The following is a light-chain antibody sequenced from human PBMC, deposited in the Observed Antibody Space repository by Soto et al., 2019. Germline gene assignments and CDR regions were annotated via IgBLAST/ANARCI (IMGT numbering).Light chain of an antibody. V-gene: IGLV2-14*03. J-gene: IGLJ2*01. CDR2: DVS. Sequence: QSVLTQPASVSGSPGQSITISCTGTSSDVGAYNYVSWYQHHPGKAPKLMIYDVSNRPSGVSNRFSGSKSGSTASLTISGLQAEDEADYYCNSFTTSSTLVFGGGTKLTVL. CDR1: SSDVGAYNY. CDR3: NSFTTSSTLV.